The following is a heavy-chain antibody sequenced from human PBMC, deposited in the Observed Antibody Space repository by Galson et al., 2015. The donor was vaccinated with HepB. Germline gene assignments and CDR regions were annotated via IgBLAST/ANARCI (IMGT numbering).Heavy chain of an antibody. V-gene: IGHV3-23*01. CDR3: AKDVGGRKIMIRGVSDF. D-gene: IGHD3-10*01. CDR1: GYTFKSIA. J-gene: IGHJ4*02. CDR2: ISGRESNT. Sequence: SLKLSCEASGYTFKSIAMSWVRLAPGSGLEWIASISGRESNTNDTDSLKGRFTISTDNPTDTAYMEMSNLSVEDTALYYCAKDVGGRKIMIRGVSDFWGQGTLVTVSS.